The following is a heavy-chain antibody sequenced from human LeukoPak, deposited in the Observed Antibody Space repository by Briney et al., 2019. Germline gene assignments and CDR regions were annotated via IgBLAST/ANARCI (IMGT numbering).Heavy chain of an antibody. J-gene: IGHJ3*02. CDR2: ISYDESNK. V-gene: IGHV3-30*04. CDR3: ASVGIVALDAFDI. CDR1: GFTFSSYA. Sequence: GGSLRLSCAAYGFTFSSYAMPWVRQAPGKGLEWVAVISYDESNKYYADSVKGRFTISRDNAKNSLYLQMNSLRAEDTAVYYCASVGIVALDAFDIWGQGTMVTVSS. D-gene: IGHD2-21*01.